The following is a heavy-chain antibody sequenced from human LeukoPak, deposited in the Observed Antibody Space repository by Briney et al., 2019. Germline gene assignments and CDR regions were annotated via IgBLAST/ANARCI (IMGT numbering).Heavy chain of an antibody. V-gene: IGHV3-74*01. CDR2: INGDGSRT. J-gene: IGHJ4*02. CDR1: GFSFSSYW. CDR3: ARETSQDCFDS. Sequence: GGSLRLSCAASGFSFSSYWMHWVRQAPGKGLVWVSRINGDGSRTYYADSVKGRFTISRDNAKNTLYVQMNSLRAEDTAVYYCARETSQDCFDSWGQGTLVTVSS.